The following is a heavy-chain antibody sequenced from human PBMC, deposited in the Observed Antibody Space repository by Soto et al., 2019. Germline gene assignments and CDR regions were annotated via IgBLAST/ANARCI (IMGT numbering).Heavy chain of an antibody. V-gene: IGHV3-23*01. Sequence: GGSLRLSCAASGFTFSTYAMSWVRQAPGKGLEWVSGISGSGSSTYYADSVRGRFTISRDNSKNTLYLQMNSLRAEDTAIYYCAKDQPNFDYWGQGTLVTVSS. CDR3: AKDQPNFDY. CDR2: ISGSGSST. CDR1: GFTFSTYA. J-gene: IGHJ4*02.